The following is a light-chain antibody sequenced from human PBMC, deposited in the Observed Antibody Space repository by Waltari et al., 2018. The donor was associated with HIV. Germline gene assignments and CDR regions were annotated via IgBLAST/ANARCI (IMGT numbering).Light chain of an antibody. Sequence: SNELTQPPLVSVAPGQTASITRSGRELGDKYGDWYQQKPGRAPLLVIYQDTKRPSGIPERFSGSNSGNTAALTISGTQAMDEADYYCQAWDSSTAVVFGGGTKLTVL. CDR1: ELGDKY. CDR3: QAWDSSTAVV. J-gene: IGLJ2*01. V-gene: IGLV3-1*01. CDR2: QDT.